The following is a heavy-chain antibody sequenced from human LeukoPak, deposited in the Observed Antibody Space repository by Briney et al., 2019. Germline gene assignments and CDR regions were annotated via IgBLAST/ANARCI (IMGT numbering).Heavy chain of an antibody. CDR2: KYYSGST. D-gene: IGHD1-1*01. CDR1: GGSMTTRNYY. J-gene: IGHJ6*03. Sequence: SETLSLTCAVSGGSMTTRNYYWGWIRQPPGKGLEWIGHKYYSGSTYYNPSLKSRVSISVYTTIYQFSLNLSSVTAADTAVYYCARASGNYYYYYMDVWGKGTTVTISS. CDR3: ARASGNYYYYYMDV. V-gene: IGHV4-39*07.